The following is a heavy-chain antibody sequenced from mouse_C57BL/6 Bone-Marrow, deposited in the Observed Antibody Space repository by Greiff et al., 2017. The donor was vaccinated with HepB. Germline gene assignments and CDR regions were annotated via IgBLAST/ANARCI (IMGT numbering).Heavy chain of an antibody. CDR1: GFTFSSYA. CDR2: ISSGGDYI. D-gene: IGHD1-1*01. V-gene: IGHV5-9-1*02. J-gene: IGHJ4*01. CDR3: TRDSTTVVERDYYAMDY. Sequence: EVKLMESGEGLVKPGGSLKLSCAASGFTFSSYAMSWVRQTPEKRLEWVAYISSGGDYIYYADTVKGRFTISRDNARNTLYLQKSSLKSEETAIYYCTRDSTTVVERDYYAMDYWGQGTSVTVSS.